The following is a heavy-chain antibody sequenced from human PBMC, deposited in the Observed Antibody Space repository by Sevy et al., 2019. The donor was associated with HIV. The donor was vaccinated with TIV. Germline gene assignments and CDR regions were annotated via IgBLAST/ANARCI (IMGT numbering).Heavy chain of an antibody. Sequence: GGSLRLSCAASGFTFGSYAMHWVRQAPGKGLEWVAVISYDGSNKYYADSVKGRFTISRDNSKNTLYLQMNSLRAEDTAVYYCARDESSVAPRYYYYGMDVWGQGTTVTVSS. CDR2: ISYDGSNK. CDR1: GFTFGSYA. J-gene: IGHJ6*02. CDR3: ARDESSVAPRYYYYGMDV. D-gene: IGHD2-15*01. V-gene: IGHV3-30-3*01.